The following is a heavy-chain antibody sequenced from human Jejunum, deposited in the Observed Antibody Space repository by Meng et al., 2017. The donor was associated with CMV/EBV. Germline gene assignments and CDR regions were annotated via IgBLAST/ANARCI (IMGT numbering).Heavy chain of an antibody. Sequence: QVRLHSSVPGLLQPSETLSLTCAVSGGSISDYYWRWIRQPAGKGLEWIGRIYSNGATNYNPSLKSRVTMSVDTSKNQFSLKLSSVTAADTAVYFCARDMHREVVIQDYWGQGTLVTVSS. D-gene: IGHD3-10*01. CDR3: ARDMHREVVIQDY. V-gene: IGHV4-4*07. CDR1: GGSISDYY. J-gene: IGHJ4*02. CDR2: IYSNGAT.